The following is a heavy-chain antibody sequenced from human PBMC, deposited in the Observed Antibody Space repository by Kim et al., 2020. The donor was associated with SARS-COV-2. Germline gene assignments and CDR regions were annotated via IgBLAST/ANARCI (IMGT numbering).Heavy chain of an antibody. V-gene: IGHV3-33*01. CDR3: ARAGADWGVDY. D-gene: IGHD3-9*01. J-gene: IGHJ4*02. CDR2: K. Sequence: KYYADSVKGGFTISRDKSKNTLSLQMNSRRAEDTAVYYCARAGADWGVDYWGQGTLVAVSS.